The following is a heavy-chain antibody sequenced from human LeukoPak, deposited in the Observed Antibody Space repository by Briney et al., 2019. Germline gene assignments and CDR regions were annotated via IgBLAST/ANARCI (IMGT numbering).Heavy chain of an antibody. D-gene: IGHD4-17*01. Sequence: GGSLRLSCAASGFTFSSYAMTWVRQAPGRGLQWVSDLSGSGISTYYADSVKGRFTISRDNSKNTLYLQMNSLRTDDTAEYYSAKRRSTVTSAWHAFDIWLQPTNLTLSS. CDR3: AKRRSTVTSAWHAFDI. V-gene: IGHV3-23*01. J-gene: IGHJ3*02. CDR2: LSGSGIST. CDR1: GFTFSSYA.